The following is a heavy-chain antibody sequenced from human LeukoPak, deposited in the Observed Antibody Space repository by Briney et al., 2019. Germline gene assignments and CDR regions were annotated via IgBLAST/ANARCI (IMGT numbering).Heavy chain of an antibody. V-gene: IGHV4-39*01. CDR2: IFYSGTT. CDR3: AKMTIHGDSVL. D-gene: IGHD2-21*02. Sequence: SETLSLTCTVSGGSISSSSYYWGWIRQPPGKGLEWIGTIFYSGTTYYNPSLKCRVTMSVDTSKNQFSLNLSSVTAADTAVYYCAKMTIHGDSVLWGQGSLVTVSS. CDR1: GGSISSSSYY. J-gene: IGHJ4*02.